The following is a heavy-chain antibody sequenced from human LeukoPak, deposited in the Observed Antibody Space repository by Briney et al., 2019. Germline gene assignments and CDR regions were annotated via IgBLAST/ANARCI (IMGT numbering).Heavy chain of an antibody. D-gene: IGHD3-10*01. CDR3: ARDRRGSENYHYFDY. Sequence: GRSLRLSCAASGFTFRSHGMHWVRQAPGKGLEWVAVIWYDGSNKYYADSVKGRFTISRDNSKNALYLEMNSLRAEDTAVYYCARDRRGSENYHYFDYWGQGTLVTVSS. CDR2: IWYDGSNK. J-gene: IGHJ4*02. CDR1: GFTFRSHG. V-gene: IGHV3-33*01.